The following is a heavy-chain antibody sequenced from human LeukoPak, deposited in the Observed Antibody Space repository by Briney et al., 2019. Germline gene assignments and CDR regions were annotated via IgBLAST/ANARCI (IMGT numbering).Heavy chain of an antibody. V-gene: IGHV4-4*07. Sequence: SETLSLTCTVSGGSISSYYWSWIRQPAGKGLEWIGRIYTSGSSNSNPSLKSRATISVDMSRKHFFLDLISVTAADTAVYYCARAVHYSGTSDQYTGGWYYFDFWGQGTRVTVSS. CDR2: IYTSGSS. D-gene: IGHD3-10*01. J-gene: IGHJ4*02. CDR3: ARAVHYSGTSDQYTGGWYYFDF. CDR1: GGSISSYY.